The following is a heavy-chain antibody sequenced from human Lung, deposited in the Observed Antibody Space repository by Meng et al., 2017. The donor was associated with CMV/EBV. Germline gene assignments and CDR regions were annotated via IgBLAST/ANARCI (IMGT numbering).Heavy chain of an antibody. CDR1: GFTFSSYA. V-gene: IGHV3-23*01. CDR3: AKGGSTSYYYCGMDV. CDR2: ISGSGGST. Sequence: GGSXRLXCAASGFTFSSYAMSWVRQAPGKGLEWVSAISGSGGSTYYADSVKGRFTISRDNSKNTLYLQMNSLRAEDTAVYYCAKGGSTSYYYCGMDVWGQGTTVTVSS. D-gene: IGHD2-2*01. J-gene: IGHJ6*02.